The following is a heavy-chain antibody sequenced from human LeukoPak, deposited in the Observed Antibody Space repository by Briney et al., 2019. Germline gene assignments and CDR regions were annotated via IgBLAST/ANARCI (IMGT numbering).Heavy chain of an antibody. CDR1: GFTFSSYG. CDR2: IWYDGSNK. D-gene: IGHD1-26*01. V-gene: IGHV3-33*01. J-gene: IGHJ6*03. Sequence: PGRSLRLSCAASGFTFSSYGIHWVRQAPGKGLEWVAVIWYDGSNKYYRDSVKGRFTISRDNSNNTLYLQTNSLRAEDTAVYYCARGVGAAISPYYYYMDVWGKGTTVTVSS. CDR3: ARGVGAAISPYYYYMDV.